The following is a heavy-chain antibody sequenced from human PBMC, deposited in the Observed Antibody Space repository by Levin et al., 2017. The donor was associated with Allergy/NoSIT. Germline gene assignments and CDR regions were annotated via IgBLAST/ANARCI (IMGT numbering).Heavy chain of an antibody. CDR3: ARFDGYSLSPDAFDI. J-gene: IGHJ3*02. D-gene: IGHD3-9*01. CDR2: ISYDGSNK. V-gene: IGHV3-30-3*01. Sequence: PGGSLRLSCAASGFTFSSYAMHWVRQAPGKGLEWVAVISYDGSNKYYADSVKGRFTISRDNSKNTLYLQMNSLRAEDTAVYYCARFDGYSLSPDAFDIWGQGTMVTVSS. CDR1: GFTFSSYA.